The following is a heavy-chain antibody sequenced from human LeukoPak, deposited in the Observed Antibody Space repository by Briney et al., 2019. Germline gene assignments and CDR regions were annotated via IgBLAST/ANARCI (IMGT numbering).Heavy chain of an antibody. V-gene: IGHV1-2*06. D-gene: IGHD6-19*01. J-gene: IGHJ4*02. CDR1: GYTFIDYY. Sequence: ASVKVSCTASGYTFIDYYFNWVRQAPGQGPEWMGRINVKSGATDYAQKFQGRVTVTRDTSISTAYMELSSLRSDDTAVYYCARVGRESSTGWLDYWGQGTLVTVSS. CDR2: INVKSGAT. CDR3: ARVGRESSTGWLDY.